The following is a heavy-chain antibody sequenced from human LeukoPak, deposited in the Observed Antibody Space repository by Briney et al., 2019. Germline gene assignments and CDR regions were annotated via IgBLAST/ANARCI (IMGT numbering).Heavy chain of an antibody. D-gene: IGHD6-25*01. CDR2: ISFDGNNK. CDR1: GFTFSNYA. Sequence: GGSLRLSCEASGFTFSNYAMHWVRQAPGKEQQWVAVISFDGNNKKYAGSVNGRFTISRDDSKNTLFLQMNSLRTEDTAVYYCVRESERQTASDYFYYMGVWGKGTTVTVSS. J-gene: IGHJ6*03. CDR3: VRESERQTASDYFYYMGV. V-gene: IGHV3-30*14.